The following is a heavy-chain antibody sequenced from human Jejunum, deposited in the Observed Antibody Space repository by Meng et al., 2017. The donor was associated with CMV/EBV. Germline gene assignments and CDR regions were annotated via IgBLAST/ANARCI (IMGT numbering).Heavy chain of an antibody. CDR2: ISTSGSD. Sequence: QVQLQESGPGLVKPSXXXXLTCTVSGDFLNNYYWTWIRQPPGKGLQWIGRISTSGSDNYNPSLKSRVTMSVDTSKKQFSLKLSSVTAADTAVYYCARSGLRGIYVDYWGQGILVTVSS. CDR3: ARSGLRGIYVDY. V-gene: IGHV4-4*07. CDR1: GDFLNNYY. D-gene: IGHD3-16*01. J-gene: IGHJ4*02.